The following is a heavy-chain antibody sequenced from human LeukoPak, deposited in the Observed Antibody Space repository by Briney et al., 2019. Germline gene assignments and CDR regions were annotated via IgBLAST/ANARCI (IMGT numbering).Heavy chain of an antibody. V-gene: IGHV3-48*03. Sequence: GGSLRLSCAASGFTFSSYEMNWVRQAPGKGLEWVSYISSSGSTIYYADSVKGRFTISRDNAKNSLYLQMNSLRAEDTALYYCAREHDYGGNFLDYWGQGTLVTVSS. D-gene: IGHD4-23*01. J-gene: IGHJ4*02. CDR1: GFTFSSYE. CDR3: AREHDYGGNFLDY. CDR2: ISSSGSTI.